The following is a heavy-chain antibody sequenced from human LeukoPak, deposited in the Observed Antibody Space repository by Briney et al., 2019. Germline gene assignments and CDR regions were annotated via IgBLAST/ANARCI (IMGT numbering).Heavy chain of an antibody. CDR1: IYSISSGYY. D-gene: IGHD5-12*01. CDR2: IYHSGGT. CDR3: ARAGVATWQY. V-gene: IGHV4-38-2*02. J-gene: IGHJ4*02. Sequence: SETLSLTCTVSIYSISSGYYWGWILQPPGKGLEWIGSIYHSGGTYYNPSLKSRVTISVDTSKNQFSLRLSTVTAADTAVYYCARAGVATWQYWGQGTLVTVSS.